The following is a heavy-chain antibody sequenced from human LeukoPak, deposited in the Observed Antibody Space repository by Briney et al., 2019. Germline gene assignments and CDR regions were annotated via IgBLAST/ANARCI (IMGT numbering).Heavy chain of an antibody. CDR2: VIGSGGSA. CDR1: GFIFSNYA. V-gene: IGHV3-23*01. CDR3: AKDLEVVIGYFDC. Sequence: GGSLRLSCAASGFIFSNYAMSWVRQAPGKGLEWVSAVIGSGGSAYYADSLKGRFTVSRDNSKDTPYLELNSLRAEDTAVYYCAKDLEVVIGYFDCWGQGTLVTVSS. J-gene: IGHJ4*02. D-gene: IGHD2-21*01.